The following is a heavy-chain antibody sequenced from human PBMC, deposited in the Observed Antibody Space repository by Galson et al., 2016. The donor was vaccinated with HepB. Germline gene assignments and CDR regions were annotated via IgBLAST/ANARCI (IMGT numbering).Heavy chain of an antibody. CDR1: GFTVSSDY. Sequence: SLRLSCAASGFTVSSDYMSWVRQAPGKELEWVSVIYSGGDTYYADSVKGRFTISRDNAKNSLYLQMNSLRAEDTAVYYCARDVVGAAFDSWGQGTLVTVSS. J-gene: IGHJ4*02. CDR2: IYSGGDT. V-gene: IGHV3-66*01. D-gene: IGHD1-26*01. CDR3: ARDVVGAAFDS.